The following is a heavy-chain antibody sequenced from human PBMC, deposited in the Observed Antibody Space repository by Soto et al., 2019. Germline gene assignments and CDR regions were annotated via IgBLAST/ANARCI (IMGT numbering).Heavy chain of an antibody. CDR2: ISSSSNHI. D-gene: IGHD3-10*01. J-gene: IGHJ6*02. Sequence: EVQLVESGGGLVKPGGSLRLSCAASGFTLSTYNMNWVRQAPGKGLEWVSSISSSSNHIYYADSVKGRFTISRDNANSSLYLQMNSLRAEDTAIYYCAKDRGRGSPVSGGMDVWGQGTTVTVSS. CDR3: AKDRGRGSPVSGGMDV. CDR1: GFTLSTYN. V-gene: IGHV3-21*01.